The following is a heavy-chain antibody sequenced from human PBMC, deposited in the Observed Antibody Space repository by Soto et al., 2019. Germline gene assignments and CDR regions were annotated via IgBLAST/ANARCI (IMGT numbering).Heavy chain of an antibody. V-gene: IGHV2-70*13. J-gene: IGHJ6*02. Sequence: SGPTLVNPTETLTLTCTFSGFSLTSPGMCVSWIRQSPGKALEWLALIERDDDDKYYSTSLKTRLTISKDTRKNQVVLTMANMDTADTGTYYCARSIRGPRRFNGMDVWGQGTTVTLSS. D-gene: IGHD1-20*01. CDR3: ARSIRGPRRFNGMDV. CDR1: GFSLTSPGMC. CDR2: IERDDDDK.